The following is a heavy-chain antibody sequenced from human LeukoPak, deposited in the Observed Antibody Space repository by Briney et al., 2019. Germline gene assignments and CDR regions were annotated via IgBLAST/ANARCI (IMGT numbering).Heavy chain of an antibody. CDR1: GYTFTSYG. CDR2: ISAYNGNT. V-gene: IGHV1-18*01. D-gene: IGHD3-3*01. CDR3: ARAPYDFWTRYRNRFDP. Sequence: ASVKVSCKASGYTFTSYGISWVRQAPGQGLEWMGWISAYNGNTNYAQKLQGRVTMTTDTSTSTAYMELRSLRSDDTAVYYCARAPYDFWTRYRNRFDPWGQGTLVTVSS. J-gene: IGHJ5*02.